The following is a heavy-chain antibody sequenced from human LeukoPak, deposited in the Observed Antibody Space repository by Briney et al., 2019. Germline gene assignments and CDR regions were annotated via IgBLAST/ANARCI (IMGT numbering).Heavy chain of an antibody. V-gene: IGHV3-30*04. CDR3: AHPRGPLWSGYKYERYYFNAMDV. J-gene: IGHJ6*02. Sequence: PGGSLRLSGSASEFTFKSYAMHWVLQAPGKGLEWVAIISYDGNDYNYAVPVKGRFTISRDNSKNTLYLQMNTLRPEDTAIYYCAHPRGPLWSGYKYERYYFNAMDVWGQGTTVTVSS. D-gene: IGHD3-3*01. CDR1: EFTFKSYA. CDR2: ISYDGNDY.